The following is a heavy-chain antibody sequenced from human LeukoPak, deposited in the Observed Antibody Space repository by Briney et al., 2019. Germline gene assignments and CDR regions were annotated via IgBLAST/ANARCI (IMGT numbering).Heavy chain of an antibody. D-gene: IGHD4-17*01. CDR1: GGSISSYY. V-gene: IGHV4-59*01. CDR2: IYYSGST. CDR3: ARDAYGGNSKHFDY. Sequence: SETLSLTCTVSGGSISSYYWSWIRQPPGKGLEWIGYIYYSGSTNYNPSLKSRVTISVDTSKNQFSLKLSSVTAADTAVYYCARDAYGGNSKHFDYWGQGTLVTVSS. J-gene: IGHJ4*02.